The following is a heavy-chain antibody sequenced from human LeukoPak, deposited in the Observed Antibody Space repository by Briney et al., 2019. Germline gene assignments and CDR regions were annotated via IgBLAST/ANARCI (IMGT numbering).Heavy chain of an antibody. V-gene: IGHV3-23*01. CDR2: ISGSGGST. CDR3: ARVNGQPRYNLLTGDYRGVDAFDI. Sequence: GGSLRLSCAASGFTFSSYAMSWVRQAPGKGLEWVSAISGSGGSTYYADSVKGRFTMSRDNSKNSLFLQMNSLRVEDTAVYYCARVNGQPRYNLLTGDYRGVDAFDIWGQGTMVTVSS. J-gene: IGHJ3*02. D-gene: IGHD3-9*01. CDR1: GFTFSSYA.